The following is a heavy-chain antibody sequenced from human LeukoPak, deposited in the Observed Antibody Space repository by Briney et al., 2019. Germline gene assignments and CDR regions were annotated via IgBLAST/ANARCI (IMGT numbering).Heavy chain of an antibody. D-gene: IGHD2-15*01. CDR2: ISWNSGSI. CDR3: AKESTSYCSGGSCYSGYMDV. J-gene: IGHJ6*03. Sequence: PGRSLRLSCAASGFTFDDYAMHWVRHAPGKGLEWVSGISWNSGSIGYADSVKGRFTISRDNAKNSLYLQMNSLRAEDMALYYCAKESTSYCSGGSCYSGYMDVWGKGTTVTVYS. V-gene: IGHV3-9*03. CDR1: GFTFDDYA.